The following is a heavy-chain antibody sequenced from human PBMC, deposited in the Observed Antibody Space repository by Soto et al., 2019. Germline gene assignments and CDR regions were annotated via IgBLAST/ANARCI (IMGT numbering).Heavy chain of an antibody. V-gene: IGHV1-69*01. CDR3: AIARTSSSWYPQSHYGMDV. D-gene: IGHD6-13*01. J-gene: IGHJ6*02. CDR2: IIPIFGTA. CDR1: GGTFSSYA. Sequence: QVQLVQSGAEVKKPGASVKVSCKASGGTFSSYAISWVRQAHGQGLERMGGIIPIFGTANYAQKFQGRVTINADESTSTAYMELSSLRSEDTAVYYCAIARTSSSWYPQSHYGMDVWGQGPRSPSP.